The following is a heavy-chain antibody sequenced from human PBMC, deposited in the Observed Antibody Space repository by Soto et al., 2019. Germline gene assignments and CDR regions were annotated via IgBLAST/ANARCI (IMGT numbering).Heavy chain of an antibody. CDR2: VNSDGSST. Sequence: EVQLVESGGGLVQPGGSLRLSCAASGFTFSSYWMHWVRQAPGKGLVWVSHVNSDGSSTSYADSVKGRFTISRDNAKNTLYLQMHSLRAEDTAVYYCARDPIPISSYYSYGMDVWGQGTTVTVSS. D-gene: IGHD3-9*01. CDR3: ARDPIPISSYYSYGMDV. J-gene: IGHJ6*02. V-gene: IGHV3-74*01. CDR1: GFTFSSYW.